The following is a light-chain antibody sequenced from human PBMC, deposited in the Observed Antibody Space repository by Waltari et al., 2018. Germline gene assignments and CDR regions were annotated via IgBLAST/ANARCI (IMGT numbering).Light chain of an antibody. CDR2: ANP. CDR1: RSNVGGNA. V-gene: IGLV1-44*01. J-gene: IGLJ3*02. Sequence: QSVLTQPPSVSGTPGQSVTISCYGDRSNVGGNAVSWYQHLPGAAPKLLIYANPERPSGVPDRFSASKSGTSGSLAIGGLQSEDEAIYYCASWDDSLTGFWVFGGGTMVTVL. CDR3: ASWDDSLTGFWV.